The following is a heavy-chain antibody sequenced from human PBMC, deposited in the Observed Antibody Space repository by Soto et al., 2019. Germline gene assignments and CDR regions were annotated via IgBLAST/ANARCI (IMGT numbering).Heavy chain of an antibody. CDR3: ARDLSDYDFWSGYPTLYYYYGMDV. CDR1: GYTFTGYY. Sequence: ASVKVSCKASGYTFTGYYMHWVRQAPGQGLEWMGWINPNSGGTNYAQKFQGRVTMTTDTSTSTAYMELRSLRSDDTAVYYCARDLSDYDFWSGYPTLYYYYGMDVWGQGTTVTVSS. CDR2: INPNSGGT. V-gene: IGHV1-2*02. D-gene: IGHD3-3*01. J-gene: IGHJ6*02.